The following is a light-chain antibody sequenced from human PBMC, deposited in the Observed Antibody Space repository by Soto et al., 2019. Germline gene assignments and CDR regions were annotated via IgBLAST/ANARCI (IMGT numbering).Light chain of an antibody. V-gene: IGLV2-14*03. CDR2: GVN. CDR1: GSDIGRYNY. J-gene: IGLJ1*01. Sequence: QSALTQPASVSGSPGQSITISCAGTGSDIGRYNYVSWYQQHPGKAPKLIIYGVNYRPSGISNRFSGSKSGSTASLTISWLQPEDEADDYCNSYTTSTTYVFGTGTKVTVL. CDR3: NSYTTSTTYV.